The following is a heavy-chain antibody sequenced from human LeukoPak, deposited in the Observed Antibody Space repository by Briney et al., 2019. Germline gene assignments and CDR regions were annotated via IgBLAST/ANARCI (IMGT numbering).Heavy chain of an antibody. CDR1: RFTFSSYG. CDR2: ISGSGGNV. V-gene: IGHV3-23*01. CDR3: ARDIRNYYDSGAYGWFDP. Sequence: GGSLRLSCAASRFTFSSYGMSWVRQAPGKGLEWVSSISGSGGNVYYAGSVRGRFTISRDSSKNTVYLQMNSLRAEDTATYYCARDIRNYYDSGAYGWFDPWGQGTLVPVSS. D-gene: IGHD3-10*01. J-gene: IGHJ5*02.